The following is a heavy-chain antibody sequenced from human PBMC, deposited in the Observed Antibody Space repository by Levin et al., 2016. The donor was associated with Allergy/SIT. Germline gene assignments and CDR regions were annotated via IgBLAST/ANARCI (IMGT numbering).Heavy chain of an antibody. CDR3: ARGSQSLDY. D-gene: IGHD3-10*01. Sequence: VRQAPGKGLEYVSAISSNGGSTYYADSVKGRFTISRDNSKNTLYLQMGSLRAEDMAVYYCARGSQSLDYWGQGTLVTVSS. V-gene: IGHV3-64*02. J-gene: IGHJ4*02. CDR2: ISSNGGST.